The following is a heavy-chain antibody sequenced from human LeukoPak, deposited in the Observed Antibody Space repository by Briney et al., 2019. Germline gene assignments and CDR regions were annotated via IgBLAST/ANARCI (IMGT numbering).Heavy chain of an antibody. Sequence: GRSLRLSCAASGFTFSSYAMPWVRQAPGKGLEWVAVISYDGSNKYYADSVKGRFTISRDNSKNTLYLQMNSLRAEDTAVYYCARGVAGDAFDIWGQGTMVTVSS. J-gene: IGHJ3*02. V-gene: IGHV3-30-3*01. CDR2: ISYDGSNK. CDR3: ARGVAGDAFDI. CDR1: GFTFSSYA. D-gene: IGHD6-19*01.